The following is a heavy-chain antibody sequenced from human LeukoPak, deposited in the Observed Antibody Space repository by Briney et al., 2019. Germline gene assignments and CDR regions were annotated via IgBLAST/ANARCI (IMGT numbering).Heavy chain of an antibody. CDR1: GYSFTSYW. D-gene: IGHD3-10*01. CDR3: ARLGRGHYYGSGSYYSGDY. CDR2: IDPSDSYT. Sequence: GESLRISCKGSGYSFTSYWISWVRQMPGKGLECMGRIDPSDSYTNYSPSFQGHVTISADKSISTAYLQWSSLKASDTAMYYCARLGRGHYYGSGSYYSGDYWGQGTLVTVSS. V-gene: IGHV5-10-1*01. J-gene: IGHJ4*02.